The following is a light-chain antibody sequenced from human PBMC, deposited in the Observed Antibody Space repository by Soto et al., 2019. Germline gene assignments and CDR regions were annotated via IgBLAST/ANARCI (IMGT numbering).Light chain of an antibody. J-gene: IGKJ1*01. CDR2: KAS. CDR1: QIISSW. V-gene: IGKV1-5*03. CDR3: QRYRSYLCT. Sequence: IQMTQSPPTLSASVGDRVTITCRASQIISSWLAWYQQKPGKAPKLLIYKASSLESGVPSRFSGSGSATDLTLTISSLQPYDSATYCCQRYRSYLCTFRQGT.